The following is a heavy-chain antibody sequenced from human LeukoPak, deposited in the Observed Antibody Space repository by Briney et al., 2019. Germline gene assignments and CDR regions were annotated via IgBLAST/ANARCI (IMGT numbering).Heavy chain of an antibody. CDR3: ARARATKSGRYYYYYAMDV. J-gene: IGHJ6*02. V-gene: IGHV1-18*01. D-gene: IGHD5-12*01. CDR1: GYTFTSYG. Sequence: GASVKVSCKASGYTFTSYGISWVRQAPGQGLDWMGWISGYNGNTNYAQKLQGRVTMTTDTPTSTAYMELRSLRSDDTAVYYCARARATKSGRYYYYYAMDVWGQGTTVTVSS. CDR2: ISGYNGNT.